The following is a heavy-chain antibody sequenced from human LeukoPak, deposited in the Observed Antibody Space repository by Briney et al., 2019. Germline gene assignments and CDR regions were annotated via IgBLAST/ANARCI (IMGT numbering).Heavy chain of an antibody. V-gene: IGHV1-18*01. D-gene: IGHD1-1*01. Sequence: ASVKVSCKASGYTFTSYGISWVRQAPGQGLEWMGWISAYNGNTNYARKLQGRVTMTTDTSTSTAYMELRSLRSDDTAVYYCARVRGVYNWNDGPLDYWGQGTLVTVSS. CDR1: GYTFTSYG. CDR3: ARVRGVYNWNDGPLDY. J-gene: IGHJ4*02. CDR2: ISAYNGNT.